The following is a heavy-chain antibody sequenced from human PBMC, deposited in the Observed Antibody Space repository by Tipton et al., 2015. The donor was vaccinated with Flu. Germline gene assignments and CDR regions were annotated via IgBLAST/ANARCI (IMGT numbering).Heavy chain of an antibody. Sequence: SLRLSCSASGFTFNDYYMDWVRQAPGKGLEWVGRIGNRVNSYTTEYAASVKGRVTISRDDSKNSLFLQMNSLKTEDTAVYYCARHSGSGDSSGYWPPYFDYWGQGTLVTVS. CDR3: ARHSGSGDSSGYWPPYFDY. V-gene: IGHV3-72*01. D-gene: IGHD3-22*01. J-gene: IGHJ4*02. CDR1: GFTFNDYY. CDR2: IGNRVNSYTT.